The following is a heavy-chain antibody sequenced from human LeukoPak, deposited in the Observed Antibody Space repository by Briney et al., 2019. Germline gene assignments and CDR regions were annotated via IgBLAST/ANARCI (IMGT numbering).Heavy chain of an antibody. CDR3: ARSQAVAGTVDY. Sequence: GGSLRLSCAASGFTVSSNYMSWVRQAPGKGLEWVSVIYSGGRTDYADSVKGRFTISRDNSKNTLNLQMNSLRADDTAVYYCARSQAVAGTVDYWGQGTLVTVS. D-gene: IGHD6-19*01. CDR1: GFTVSSNY. J-gene: IGHJ4*02. V-gene: IGHV3-53*01. CDR2: IYSGGRT.